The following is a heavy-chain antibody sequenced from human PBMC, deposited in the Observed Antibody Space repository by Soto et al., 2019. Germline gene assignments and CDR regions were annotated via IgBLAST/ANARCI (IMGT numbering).Heavy chain of an antibody. CDR3: AADRYCSSNTCPGAFDI. CDR1: GFAFTHVW. D-gene: IGHD2-2*01. V-gene: IGHV3-15*01. CDR2: IKRKIDGETT. J-gene: IGHJ3*02. Sequence: EVQLLESGGDLAEPGGSLRLSCAASGFAFTHVWMTWVRQAPGRGLEWVGRIKRKIDGETTNYAAPVKCRFTISRDDSKNTLYLQMNSLKTDDSAVYYCAADRYCSSNTCPGAFDIWCQGTTV.